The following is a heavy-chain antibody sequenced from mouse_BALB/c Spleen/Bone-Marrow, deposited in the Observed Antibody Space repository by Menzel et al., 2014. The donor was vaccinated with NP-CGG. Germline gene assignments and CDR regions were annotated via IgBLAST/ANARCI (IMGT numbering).Heavy chain of an antibody. CDR1: GNTFTSYY. CDR3: TRSNGNWFAY. Sequence: QVQLKESGAELVKPGASVKLSCKASGNTFTSYYIYWVKQRPGQGLEWIGEINPSNGGTNFNEKFKSKATLTVDKSSSTAYMQLSSLTSEDSAVYYCTRSNGNWFAYWGQGTLVTVSA. D-gene: IGHD2-1*01. V-gene: IGHV1S81*02. J-gene: IGHJ3*01. CDR2: INPSNGGT.